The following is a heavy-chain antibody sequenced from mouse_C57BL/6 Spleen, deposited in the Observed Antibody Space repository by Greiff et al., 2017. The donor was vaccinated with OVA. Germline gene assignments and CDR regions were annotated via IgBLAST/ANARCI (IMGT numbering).Heavy chain of an antibody. CDR2: IHPSDSDT. D-gene: IGHD2-3*01. J-gene: IGHJ3*01. CDR1: GYTFTSYW. Sequence: QVQLQQPGAELVKPGASVKVSCKASGYTFTSYWMHWVKQRPGQGLEWIGRIHPSDSDTNYNQKFKGKATLTGDKSSSTAYMQLSSLTSEDTAVYYCARSPYDGYYVAYWGQGTLVTVSA. CDR3: ARSPYDGYYVAY. V-gene: IGHV1-74*01.